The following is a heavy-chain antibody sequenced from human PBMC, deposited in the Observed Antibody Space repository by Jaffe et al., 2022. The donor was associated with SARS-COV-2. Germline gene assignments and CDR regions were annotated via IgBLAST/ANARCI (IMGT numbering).Heavy chain of an antibody. CDR3: ARDNLGLHENYYYGMDV. J-gene: IGHJ6*02. CDR2: IWYDGSNK. Sequence: QVQLVESGGGVVQPGRSLRLSCAASGFTFSSYGMHWVRQAPGKGLEWVAVIWYDGSNKYYADSVKGRFTISRDNSKNTLYLQMNSLRAEDTAVYYCARDNLGLHENYYYGMDVWGQGTTVTVSS. D-gene: IGHD1-7*01. CDR1: GFTFSSYG. V-gene: IGHV3-33*01.